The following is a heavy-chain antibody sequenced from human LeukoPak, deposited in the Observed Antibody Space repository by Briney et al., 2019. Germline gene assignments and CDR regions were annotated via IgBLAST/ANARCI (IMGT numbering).Heavy chain of an antibody. CDR3: ARYTAMVKAAFDY. V-gene: IGHV4-30-4*01. CDR1: GGSISSGDYY. Sequence: PSETLSLTCTVSGGSISSGDYYWSWIRQPPGKGLEWIGYIYYSGSTYYNPSLKRRVTISVDTSKNQFSLKLSSVTAADTAVYYCARYTAMVKAAFDYWGQGTLVTVSS. CDR2: IYYSGST. J-gene: IGHJ4*02. D-gene: IGHD5-18*01.